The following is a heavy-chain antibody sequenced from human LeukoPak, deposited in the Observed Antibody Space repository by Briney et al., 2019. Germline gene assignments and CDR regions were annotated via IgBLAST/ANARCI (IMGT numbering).Heavy chain of an antibody. V-gene: IGHV3-11*01. J-gene: IGHJ4*02. CDR1: GFTFGDYY. Sequence: GGSLRLSCAASGFTFGDYYMSWIRQAPGKGLEWVSYISSSGTTIYYADSVKGRFTISRDNSKNTLYLQMNSLRAEDTAVYYCAKDNGVWSRGDLWTWGQGTLVTVSS. CDR3: AKDNGVWSRGDLWT. CDR2: ISSSGTTI. D-gene: IGHD2-8*01.